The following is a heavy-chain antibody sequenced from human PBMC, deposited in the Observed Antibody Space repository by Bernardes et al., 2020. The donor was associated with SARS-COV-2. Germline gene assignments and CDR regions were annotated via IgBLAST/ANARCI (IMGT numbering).Heavy chain of an antibody. V-gene: IGHV3-21*01. CDR2: ISSASTFM. J-gene: IGHJ3*02. CDR3: ARPRIGYAFDI. D-gene: IGHD3-16*01. CDR1: GFTFTAST. Sequence: GGSLRLSCVASGFTFTASTMSWVRQAPGKGLEWVSSISSASTFMFYADSVKGRFTISRDNANFTLYLHINSLRAEDTAVYYCARPRIGYAFDIWGQGTMVTVSS.